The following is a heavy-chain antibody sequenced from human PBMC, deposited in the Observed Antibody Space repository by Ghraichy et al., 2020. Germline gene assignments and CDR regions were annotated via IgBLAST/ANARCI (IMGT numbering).Heavy chain of an antibody. V-gene: IGHV1-69*13. J-gene: IGHJ3*02. Sequence: SVKVSCKASGGTFSSYAISWVRQAPGQGLEWMGGIIPIFGTANYAQKFQGRVTITADESTSTAYMELSSLRSEDTAVYYCAMYLGYCSGGSCYLSIERAFDIWGQGTMVTVSS. D-gene: IGHD2-15*01. CDR1: GGTFSSYA. CDR3: AMYLGYCSGGSCYLSIERAFDI. CDR2: IIPIFGTA.